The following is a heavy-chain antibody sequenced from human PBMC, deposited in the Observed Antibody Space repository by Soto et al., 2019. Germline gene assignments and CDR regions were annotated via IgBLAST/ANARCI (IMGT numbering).Heavy chain of an antibody. V-gene: IGHV4-59*01. CDR3: TRVGGYYGDYQIFDF. Sequence: SETLSLTCTVSGSSISPFYWSWIRQPPGRGLEWVGYIYYTGSTKYNPSLKSRVTLSLGTSRNQLTPKLSSVTAADTAVYFCTRVGGYYGDYQIFDFWGPGTLVIVSS. D-gene: IGHD4-17*01. CDR2: IYYTGST. CDR1: GSSISPFY. J-gene: IGHJ4*02.